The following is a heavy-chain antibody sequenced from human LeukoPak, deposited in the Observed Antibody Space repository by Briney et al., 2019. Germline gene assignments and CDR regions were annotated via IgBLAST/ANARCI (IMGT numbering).Heavy chain of an antibody. D-gene: IGHD3-9*01. CDR1: GYTFNSYG. CDR3: AKGGPYDILTGKNAFDI. J-gene: IGHJ3*02. CDR2: ISGYNGNT. Sequence: ASVKVSCKASGYTFNSYGITWVRQAPGQGLEWMGWISGYNGNTRYAKKLQGRVTLTTDTSTNTAYMELRSLRSDDTAVYYCAKGGPYDILTGKNAFDIWGQGTMVTVSS. V-gene: IGHV1-18*01.